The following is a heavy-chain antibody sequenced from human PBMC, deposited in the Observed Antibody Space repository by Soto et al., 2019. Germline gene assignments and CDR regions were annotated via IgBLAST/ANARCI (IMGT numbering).Heavy chain of an antibody. CDR3: SRGWFGPDV. D-gene: IGHD3-10*01. CDR1: GFTLSGRS. Sequence: EVQLVESGGGLVQPGGSLRLSCAASGFTLSGRSMHGVRQAPGKGLVWVSGIDNAGTDSTYADSVKGRFTSSRDNAKNMLYLHMNSLRVEDTAVYYCSRGWFGPDVWGKGTTVTVSS. CDR2: IDNAGTDS. J-gene: IGHJ6*04. V-gene: IGHV3-74*01.